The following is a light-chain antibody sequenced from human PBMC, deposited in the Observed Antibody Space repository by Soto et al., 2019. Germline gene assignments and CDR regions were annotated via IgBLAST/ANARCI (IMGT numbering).Light chain of an antibody. CDR1: QTVSSS. J-gene: IGKJ3*01. Sequence: VLTQPPATLSLYPGERATLSCRASQTVSSSLAWYRQKPGQAPRLLIYEASNRATGIPARFSGSGSGTDFTLSISRLEPDDFAVYYCQHSGGSFIFGPGTKVDIK. CDR3: QHSGGSFI. V-gene: IGKV3-11*01. CDR2: EAS.